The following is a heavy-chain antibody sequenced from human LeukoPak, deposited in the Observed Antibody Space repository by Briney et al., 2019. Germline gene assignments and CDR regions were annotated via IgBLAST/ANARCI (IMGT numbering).Heavy chain of an antibody. CDR2: IISKTDGGTT. CDR1: GFTFSYVW. CDR3: ARVQGYCGGDCYPFDY. Sequence: GGSLRLSCAASGFTFSYVWMSWVRQAPGKGLEWVGRIISKTDGGTTDYAARVKGRFTISRDDSKNTLYLQMNSLKTEDTAVYYCARVQGYCGGDCYPFDYWGQGTLVTVSS. V-gene: IGHV3-15*01. D-gene: IGHD2-21*02. J-gene: IGHJ4*02.